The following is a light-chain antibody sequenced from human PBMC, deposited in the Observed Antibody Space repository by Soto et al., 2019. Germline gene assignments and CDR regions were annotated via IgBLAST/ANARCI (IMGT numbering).Light chain of an antibody. V-gene: IGKV3-15*01. J-gene: IGKJ2*01. CDR2: DAS. CDR3: QHYNNWPPYT. CDR1: QSVNND. Sequence: EIGMTQSPATLSLSPGERATLSCRASQSVNNDLAWYQQKPGQAPRLLIYDASTRAAGVPARFTGSGSETEFTLTISSLQSEDYAVYYCQHYNNWPPYTFGQGTKLEIK.